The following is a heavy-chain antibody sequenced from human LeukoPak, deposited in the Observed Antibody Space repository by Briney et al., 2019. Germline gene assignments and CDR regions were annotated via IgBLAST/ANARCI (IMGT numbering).Heavy chain of an antibody. CDR1: GFSISNYA. CDR3: AQDLAYYFDTTSETLGLAV. Sequence: GGSLRLFCAASGFSISNYAMNWVRQAPGKGLEWVSAISGDDSKTFYADSVKGRYTVSRDISKTTLYLQMTSLRAEDTAVYYCAQDLAYYFDTTSETLGLAVWGQGTPVTVSS. CDR2: ISGDDSKT. D-gene: IGHD3-22*01. J-gene: IGHJ6*02. V-gene: IGHV3-23*01.